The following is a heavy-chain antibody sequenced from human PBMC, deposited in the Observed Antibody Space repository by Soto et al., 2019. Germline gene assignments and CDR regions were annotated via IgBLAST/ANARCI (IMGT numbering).Heavy chain of an antibody. J-gene: IGHJ2*01. V-gene: IGHV4-30-4*01. CDR1: DGSLSSCGCY. D-gene: IGHD5-12*01. Sequence: LSLRRTVADGSLSSCGCYWSFNKQPPGKGLEWIGYIYYSGSTYYNPSLKSRVTISVDTSKNQFSLKLSSVTAADTAVYYCARIMATIEWYFDLWGRGTLVTVSS. CDR2: IYYSGST. CDR3: ARIMATIEWYFDL.